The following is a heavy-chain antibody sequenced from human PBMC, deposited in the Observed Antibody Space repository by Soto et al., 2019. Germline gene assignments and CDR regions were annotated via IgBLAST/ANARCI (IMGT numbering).Heavy chain of an antibody. CDR3: AREADYDILTGYIRGYYYYMDV. J-gene: IGHJ6*03. D-gene: IGHD3-9*01. CDR2: ISSSSSYI. V-gene: IGHV3-21*01. Sequence: GGSLRLSCAASGFTFSSYSMNWVRQAPGKGLEWVSSISSSSSYIYYADSVKGRFTISRDNAKNSLYLQMNSLRAEDTAVYYCAREADYDILTGYIRGYYYYMDVWGKGTKVTVSS. CDR1: GFTFSSYS.